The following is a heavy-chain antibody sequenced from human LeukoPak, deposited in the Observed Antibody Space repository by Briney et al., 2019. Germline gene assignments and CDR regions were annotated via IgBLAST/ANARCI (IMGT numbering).Heavy chain of an antibody. V-gene: IGHV7-4-1*02. J-gene: IGHJ4*02. CDR2: INTNTGNQ. CDR3: ARGLTGNDY. CDR1: GYTFTGYY. Sequence: ASVKVSCKASGYTFTGYYMHWVRQAPGQGLEWMGWINTNTGNQTYAQGFTGRFVFSLDTSVSTAYLQISSLKAEDTAVYYCARGLTGNDYWGQGTLVTVSS. D-gene: IGHD3-9*01.